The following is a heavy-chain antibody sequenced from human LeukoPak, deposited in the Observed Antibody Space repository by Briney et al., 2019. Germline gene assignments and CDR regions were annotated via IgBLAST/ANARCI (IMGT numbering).Heavy chain of an antibody. CDR2: IIPIFGTA. CDR1: GGTFSSYA. V-gene: IGHV1-69*13. J-gene: IGHJ5*02. Sequence: GASVKVSCKASGGTFSSYAISWVRQAPGQGLEWMGGIIPIFGTANYAQKFQGRVTITADESTSTAYMELSSLRSEDTAVYYCARSTQYSQYYDFWRFDPWGQGTLVSVSS. CDR3: ARSTQYSQYYDFWRFDP. D-gene: IGHD3-3*01.